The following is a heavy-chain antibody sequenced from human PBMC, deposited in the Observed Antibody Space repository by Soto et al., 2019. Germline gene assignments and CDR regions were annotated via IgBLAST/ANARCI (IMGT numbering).Heavy chain of an antibody. J-gene: IGHJ4*02. CDR1: GGSISSSGYY. V-gene: IGHV4-31*03. D-gene: IGHD1-26*01. CDR2: IYYSGST. CDR3: ARVVGATPNLFDY. Sequence: SETLSLTCTVSGGSISSSGYYWSWIRQHPGKGLEWIGYIYYSGSTYYNTSLKSRVTISVDTSKNQFSLKLSTVTAADTAVYYCARVVGATPNLFDYWGQGTLVTVSS.